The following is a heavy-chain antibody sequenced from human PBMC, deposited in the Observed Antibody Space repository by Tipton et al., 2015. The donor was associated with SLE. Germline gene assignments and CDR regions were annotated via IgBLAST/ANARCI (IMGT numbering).Heavy chain of an antibody. Sequence: TLSLTCTVSGGSISSSSYYWGWIRQPPGKGLEWIGSIYYSGSTYYNPSLKSRVTISVDTSKNQFSLKLSSVTAADTAMYYCARSTDQNWFDPWGQGTLVTVSS. V-gene: IGHV4-39*07. J-gene: IGHJ5*02. CDR1: GGSISSSSYY. D-gene: IGHD2-2*01. CDR3: ARSTDQNWFDP. CDR2: IYYSGST.